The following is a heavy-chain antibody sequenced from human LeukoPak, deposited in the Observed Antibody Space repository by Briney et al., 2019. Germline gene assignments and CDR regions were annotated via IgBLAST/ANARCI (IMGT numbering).Heavy chain of an antibody. CDR1: GFTFSSYG. CDR2: IWYDGGNK. CDR3: ARERESVCDY. Sequence: GGSLRLSCAASGFTFSSYGMHWVRQAPGKGLEWVAAIWYDGGNKYYADSVKGRFTFSRDNSKNTLYLQMNSLRAEDTAIYYCARERESVCDYWGQGTLVTVSS. J-gene: IGHJ4*02. V-gene: IGHV3-33*01. D-gene: IGHD3-16*01.